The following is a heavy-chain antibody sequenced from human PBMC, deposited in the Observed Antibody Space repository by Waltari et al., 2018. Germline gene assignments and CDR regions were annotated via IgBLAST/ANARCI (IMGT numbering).Heavy chain of an antibody. CDR3: ARDLYCTSTSCYWFDP. CDR1: GYTFINFG. Sequence: QVQLVQSGAEVKKPGASVKVSCKASGYTFINFGINWVRQAPGQGLEWMGWSSAENGNTNDAQRFQGRVTLTTDTSTSTAYMELRSLRSDDTAVYYCARDLYCTSTSCYWFDPWGQGTLVTVSS. D-gene: IGHD2-2*01. J-gene: IGHJ5*02. V-gene: IGHV1-18*01. CDR2: SSAENGNT.